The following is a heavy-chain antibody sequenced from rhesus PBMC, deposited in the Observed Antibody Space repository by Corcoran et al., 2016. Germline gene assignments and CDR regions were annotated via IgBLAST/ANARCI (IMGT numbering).Heavy chain of an antibody. Sequence: QVQLQESGPGLVKPSETLSLTCAVSGGSIRGGYYWGCLRQPPGKGLEWIGNIFGNSASTNYNPSLKSRVTISKDTSKNQFSLKLSSVTAADTAVYYCARAGGGYLYGSLDVWGRGVLVTVSS. D-gene: IGHD3-28*01. J-gene: IGHJ5-2*02. CDR2: IFGNSAST. CDR1: GGSIRGGYY. CDR3: ARAGGGYLYGSLDV. V-gene: IGHV4S7*01.